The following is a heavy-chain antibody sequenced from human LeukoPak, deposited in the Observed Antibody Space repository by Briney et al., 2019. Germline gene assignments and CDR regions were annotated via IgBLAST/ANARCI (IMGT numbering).Heavy chain of an antibody. CDR1: GGSISSYY. Sequence: PSETLSLTCTVSGGSISSYYWSWIRQPPGKGLEWSGEINHSGSTNYNPSLKSRVTISVDTSKNQFSLKLSSVTAADTAVYYCARGIVVVPAALAGPLDYWGQGTLVTVSS. V-gene: IGHV4-34*01. D-gene: IGHD2-2*01. CDR3: ARGIVVVPAALAGPLDY. CDR2: INHSGST. J-gene: IGHJ4*02.